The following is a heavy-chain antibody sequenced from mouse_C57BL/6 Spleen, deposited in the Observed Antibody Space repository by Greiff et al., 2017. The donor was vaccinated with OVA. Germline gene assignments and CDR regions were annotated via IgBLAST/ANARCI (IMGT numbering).Heavy chain of an antibody. CDR2: IDPSDSYT. Sequence: QVQLQQSGAELVMPGASVKLSCKASGYTFTSYWMHWVKQRPGQGLEWIGEIDPSDSYTNYNQKFKGKSTLTVDKSSSTAYRQLSSLTSEDSAVYYCARRGGYYSDYWGQGTTLTVSS. CDR3: ARRGGYYSDY. V-gene: IGHV1-69*01. CDR1: GYTFTSYW. J-gene: IGHJ2*01. D-gene: IGHD1-1*02.